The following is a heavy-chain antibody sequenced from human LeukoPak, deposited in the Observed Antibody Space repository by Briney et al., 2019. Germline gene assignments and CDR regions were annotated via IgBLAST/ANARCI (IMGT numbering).Heavy chain of an antibody. D-gene: IGHD3-22*01. J-gene: IGHJ3*02. CDR2: IIPILGIA. V-gene: IGHV1-69*04. CDR3: ARDLWRITMIVGGSGAFDI. CDR1: GGTFSSYA. Sequence: SVKVSCKASGGTFSSYAISWVRQAPGQGLEWMGRIIPILGIANYAQKLQGRVTMTTDTSTSTAYMELRSLRSDDTAVYYCARDLWRITMIVGGSGAFDIWGQGTMVTVSS.